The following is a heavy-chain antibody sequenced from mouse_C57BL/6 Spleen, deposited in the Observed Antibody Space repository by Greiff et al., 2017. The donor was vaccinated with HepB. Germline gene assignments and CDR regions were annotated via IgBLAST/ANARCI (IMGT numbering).Heavy chain of an antibody. CDR3: ARLNSTTVVGGGYFDV. Sequence: EVQLQQSGPGLAKPSQTLSLTCSVTGYSITSDYWNWIRKFPGNKLEYMGYISYSGSTYYNPSLKSRISITRDTSKNQYYLQLNSVTTEDTATYYCARLNSTTVVGGGYFDVWGTGTTVTVSS. V-gene: IGHV3-8*01. CDR2: ISYSGST. D-gene: IGHD1-1*01. CDR1: GYSITSDY. J-gene: IGHJ1*03.